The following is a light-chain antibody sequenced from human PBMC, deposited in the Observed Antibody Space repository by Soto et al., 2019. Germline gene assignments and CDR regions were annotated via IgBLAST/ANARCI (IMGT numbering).Light chain of an antibody. J-gene: IGKJ4*01. CDR2: DAS. CDR3: QQRSNWPLT. V-gene: IGKV3-11*01. CDR1: QSVSSY. Sequence: EIVLTQSPATLSLSPGERATLSCRASQSVSSYLAWYQQKPGQAPRLLIYDASNRATGIPARFSGSGSGTDFTLTISSLDPEDVAVYFCQQRSNWPLTLGGGTKVEIK.